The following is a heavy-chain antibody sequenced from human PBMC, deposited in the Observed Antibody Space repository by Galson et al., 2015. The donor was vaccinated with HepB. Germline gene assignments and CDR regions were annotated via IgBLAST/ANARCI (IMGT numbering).Heavy chain of an antibody. Sequence: SLRLSCAASGVTFSSFGMHWVRQAPGKGLEWVAGTWSDGSKKFYADSVQGRFTIPRDNSKNRLYLQMISLRAEDTAVYYCTRDGSGNSPESYFDYWGQGTLVTVSS. D-gene: IGHD5-18*01. J-gene: IGHJ4*02. CDR2: TWSDGSKK. CDR1: GVTFSSFG. V-gene: IGHV3-33*01. CDR3: TRDGSGNSPESYFDY.